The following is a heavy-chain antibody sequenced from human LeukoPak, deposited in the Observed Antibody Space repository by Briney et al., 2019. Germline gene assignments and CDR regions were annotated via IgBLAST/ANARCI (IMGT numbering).Heavy chain of an antibody. J-gene: IGHJ4*02. CDR3: AREDDYYDSSGYDY. D-gene: IGHD3-22*01. CDR1: GGSISSSSYY. Sequence: SETLSLTCTVSGGSISSSSYYWGWIRQPPGKGLEWIGSIYYSGSTYYNPSLKSRVTISVDTSKNQFSLKLSSVTAADTAVYYCAREDDYYDSSGYDYWGQGTLVTVSS. CDR2: IYYSGST. V-gene: IGHV4-39*02.